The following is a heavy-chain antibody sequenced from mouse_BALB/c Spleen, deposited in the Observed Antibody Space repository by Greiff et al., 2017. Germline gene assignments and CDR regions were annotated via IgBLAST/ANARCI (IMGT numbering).Heavy chain of an antibody. CDR2: IYPGSGST. CDR3: ARREYGNYLDY. V-gene: IGHV1-77*01. J-gene: IGHJ2*01. D-gene: IGHD2-10*02. Sequence: VKLVESGPELVKPGASVKMSCKASGYTFTDYVISWVKQRTGQGLEWIGEIYPGSGSTYYNEKFKGKATLTADKSSNTAYMQLSSLTSEDSAVYFCARREYGNYLDYWGQGTTLTVSS. CDR1: GYTFTDYV.